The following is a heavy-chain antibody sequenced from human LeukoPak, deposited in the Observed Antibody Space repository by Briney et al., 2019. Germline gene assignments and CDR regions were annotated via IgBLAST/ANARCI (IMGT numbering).Heavy chain of an antibody. CDR3: ARDHIVPTILFDY. CDR2: MNQDGSEI. Sequence: GGSLRLSCAASGFTFSRYWMSWVRQAPGKGLEWVANMNQDGSEIYHVASVKDRFTISRDNAKNSLYLQMNSLRAEDTAVYYCARDHIVPTILFDYWGQGTLVTVSS. CDR1: GFTFSRYW. V-gene: IGHV3-7*01. J-gene: IGHJ4*02. D-gene: IGHD5-12*01.